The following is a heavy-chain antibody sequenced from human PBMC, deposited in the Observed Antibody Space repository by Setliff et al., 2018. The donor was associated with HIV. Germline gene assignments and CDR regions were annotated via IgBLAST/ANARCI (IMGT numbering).Heavy chain of an antibody. V-gene: IGHV3-11*03. Sequence: GGSLRLSCAASGFTFSDYYMSWIRQAPGKGLEWCSYISSSSSYTNYADSVKGRFTISRDNAKNSLYLQMNSLRAKDTAVYYCARASYYYDSSGWVDYWGQGTLVTVSS. D-gene: IGHD3-22*01. CDR2: ISSSSSYT. CDR1: GFTFSDYY. J-gene: IGHJ4*02. CDR3: ARASYYYDSSGWVDY.